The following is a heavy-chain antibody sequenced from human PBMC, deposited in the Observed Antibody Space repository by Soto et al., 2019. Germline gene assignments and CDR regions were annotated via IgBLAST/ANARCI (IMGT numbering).Heavy chain of an antibody. V-gene: IGHV4-31*03. CDR3: ARLSLTNYGARWFDP. CDR1: GRSISSGGYY. D-gene: IGHD1-7*01. CDR2: IYYNGNT. Sequence: QVQLQESGPGLVKPSETLSLTCTVSGRSISSGGYYWSWIRQLPGKGLEWIGYIYYNGNTYYNPSLKSRVTLVLDTSDNHFSLKLTYVTAADTAVYFCARLSLTNYGARWFDPWGQGTLVTVSS. J-gene: IGHJ5*02.